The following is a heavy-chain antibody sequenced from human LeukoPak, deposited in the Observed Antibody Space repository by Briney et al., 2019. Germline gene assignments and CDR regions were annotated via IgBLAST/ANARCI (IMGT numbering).Heavy chain of an antibody. Sequence: GGSLRLSCAASGFTFSSYGMHWVRQAPGKGLEWVAVIWYDGSNKYYADSVKGRFTISRDNSKNTLYLQMNSLRAEDTAVYYCARDQPELFYFDYWGQGTLVTVSS. V-gene: IGHV3-33*01. D-gene: IGHD1-14*01. CDR1: GFTFSSYG. CDR2: IWYDGSNK. CDR3: ARDQPELFYFDY. J-gene: IGHJ4*02.